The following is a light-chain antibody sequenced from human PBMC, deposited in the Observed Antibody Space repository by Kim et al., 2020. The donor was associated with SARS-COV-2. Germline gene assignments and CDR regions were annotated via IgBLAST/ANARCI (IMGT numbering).Light chain of an antibody. CDR1: SSGIGSYTL. V-gene: IGLV2-23*02. Sequence: GQSLTISCTGTSSGIGSYTLVSWYHQHPSKAPTLMICAVSKRPSGVSNRFSGSKAGNAASLTISGLQAEDEADYYCCSYAGSSTLVFGGGTQLTVL. J-gene: IGLJ3*02. CDR3: CSYAGSSTLV. CDR2: AVS.